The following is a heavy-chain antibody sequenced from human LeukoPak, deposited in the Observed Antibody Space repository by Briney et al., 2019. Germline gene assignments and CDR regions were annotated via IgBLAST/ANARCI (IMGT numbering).Heavy chain of an antibody. CDR1: GFTFSNYG. D-gene: IGHD3-16*01. CDR3: ARATSGNEDVSEAGGGWFGP. J-gene: IGHJ5*02. Sequence: PGRSLRLSCAAAGFTFSNYGMHWVRQGPDKGLEWVAVISFDGSNEYYPDSVKGRFTISRDNSKNTLYLQMHSLRTADTALYYCARATSGNEDVSEAGGGWFGPWGQGTLVTVSS. CDR2: ISFDGSNE. V-gene: IGHV3-30*03.